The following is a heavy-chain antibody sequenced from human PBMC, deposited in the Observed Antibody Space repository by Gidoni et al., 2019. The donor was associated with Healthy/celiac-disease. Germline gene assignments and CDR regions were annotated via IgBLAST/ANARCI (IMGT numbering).Heavy chain of an antibody. CDR3: ARDRGGYFDL. CDR2: SGTAGDT. D-gene: IGHD3-10*01. CDR1: GFTFSSYD. Sequence: EGQLVESGGGLVQPGGSLRLSCAAAGFTFSSYDMHWVRKATGKGLEWVSASGTAGDTYYPGSVKGRFTISRENAKNSVYLQMNSLRAGDTAVYYCARDRGGYFDLWGRGTLVTVSS. V-gene: IGHV3-13*01. J-gene: IGHJ2*01.